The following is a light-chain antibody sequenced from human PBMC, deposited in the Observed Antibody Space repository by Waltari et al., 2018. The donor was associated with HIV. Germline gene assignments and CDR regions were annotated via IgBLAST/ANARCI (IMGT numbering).Light chain of an antibody. Sequence: DLVMTQSPDSLAVSLGERATINCKSSQTILYSSNNKNYLSWYQQRPGQPPKLLIYWASTRESGVPDRFSGSGSGTDFTLTISGLQAEDVALYYCQQYFNAPYTFGQGTKVEI. CDR2: WAS. V-gene: IGKV4-1*01. CDR3: QQYFNAPYT. CDR1: QTILYSSNNKNY. J-gene: IGKJ2*01.